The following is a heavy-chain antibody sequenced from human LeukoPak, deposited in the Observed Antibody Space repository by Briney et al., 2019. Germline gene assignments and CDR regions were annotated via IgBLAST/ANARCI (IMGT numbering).Heavy chain of an antibody. V-gene: IGHV1-69*13. CDR2: IIPIFGTA. Sequence: SVKVSCKSSGFTFTDEYIHWVRQAPGQGLEWMGGIIPIFGTANYAQKFQGRVAITADESTSTAYMELSSLRSEDTAVYYCAKDWIQVRPSSFGGPDCWGQGTLVTVSS. CDR1: GFTFTDEY. D-gene: IGHD5-18*01. CDR3: AKDWIQVRPSSFGGPDC. J-gene: IGHJ4*02.